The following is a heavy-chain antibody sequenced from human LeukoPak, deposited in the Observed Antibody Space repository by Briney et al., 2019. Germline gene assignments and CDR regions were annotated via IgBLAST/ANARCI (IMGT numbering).Heavy chain of an antibody. CDR3: ARDLGIVLMVYAHDAFDI. D-gene: IGHD2-8*01. V-gene: IGHV3-23*01. CDR1: GFTLSSYA. Sequence: GVSLRLFCAASGFTLSSYAMSGVRQAPGKGLEWVSAISDSGNTYHADSVKGRFTISRDNSKNTLYLQMNSLRAEDTAVYYCARDLGIVLMVYAHDAFDIWGQGTMVTVSS. CDR2: ISDSGNT. J-gene: IGHJ3*02.